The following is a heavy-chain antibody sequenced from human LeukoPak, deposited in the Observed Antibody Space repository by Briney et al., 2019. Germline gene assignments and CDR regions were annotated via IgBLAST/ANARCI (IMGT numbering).Heavy chain of an antibody. J-gene: IGHJ3*02. CDR3: AREPQGDSSGYDAFDI. CDR2: IYSGGST. Sequence: GGFLRLSCAASGFTVSSNYMTWVRQAPGKGLEWVSVIYSGGSTYYADSVKGRFTLSRDNSKNTLFLQMNSLRAEDTAVYYCAREPQGDSSGYDAFDIWGQGTMVTVSS. D-gene: IGHD3-22*01. V-gene: IGHV3-66*01. CDR1: GFTVSSNY.